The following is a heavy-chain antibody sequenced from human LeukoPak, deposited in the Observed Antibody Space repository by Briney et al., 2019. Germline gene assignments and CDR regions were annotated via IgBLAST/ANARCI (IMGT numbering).Heavy chain of an antibody. CDR2: INPNSGGT. J-gene: IGHJ4*02. D-gene: IGHD4-17*01. CDR1: GYTFTGYY. CDR3: ARGEEGTVTQLDY. V-gene: IGHV1-2*04. Sequence: ASVKVSCKASGYTFTGYYMHWVRQAPGQGLEWMGWINPNSGGTNYAQKFQGWVTMTRDTSISTAYMELSRLRSDDTAVYYCARGEEGTVTQLDYWGQGTLVTVSS.